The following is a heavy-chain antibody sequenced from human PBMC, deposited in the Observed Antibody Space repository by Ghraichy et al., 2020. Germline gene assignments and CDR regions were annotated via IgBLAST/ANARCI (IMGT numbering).Heavy chain of an antibody. CDR1: GFTFSNAW. J-gene: IGHJ5*02. CDR2: IKSKKDGGTT. D-gene: IGHD6-13*01. V-gene: IGHV3-15*01. Sequence: LSLTCAASGFTFSNAWMSWVRQAPGKGLEWVGRIKSKKDGGTTDYAAPVKGRFTISRDDSKNTLFLQMNSLKAEDTAVYYCATESRISGAELNWFDPWGQGTLVTVSS. CDR3: ATESRISGAELNWFDP.